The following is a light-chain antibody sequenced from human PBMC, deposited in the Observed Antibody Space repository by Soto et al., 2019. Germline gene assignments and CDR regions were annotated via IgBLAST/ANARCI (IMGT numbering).Light chain of an antibody. CDR2: EVS. Sequence: QSALTQPASVSGSPGQSITISCTGTSSDVGGYDYVSWYQQHPGKVPKLMIYEVSNRPSGVSNRFSGSKSDNTASLTISGLQAEVEADYYCSSYASSTTPYVFGTGTKVTVL. CDR1: SSDVGGYDY. J-gene: IGLJ1*01. V-gene: IGLV2-14*01. CDR3: SSYASSTTPYV.